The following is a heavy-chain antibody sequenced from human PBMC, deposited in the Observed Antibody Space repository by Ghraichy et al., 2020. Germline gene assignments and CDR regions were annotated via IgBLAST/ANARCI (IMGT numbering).Heavy chain of an antibody. D-gene: IGHD3-16*01. CDR1: GFTFSGSA. Sequence: GGSLKLSCAASGFTFSGSAMHWVRQASGKGLEWVGRIRSKANSYATAYAASVKGRFTISRDDSKNTAYLQMNSLKTEDTAVYYCTRLFGVWMWGQGTLVTVSS. CDR3: TRLFGVWM. V-gene: IGHV3-73*01. J-gene: IGHJ4*02. CDR2: IRSKANSYAT.